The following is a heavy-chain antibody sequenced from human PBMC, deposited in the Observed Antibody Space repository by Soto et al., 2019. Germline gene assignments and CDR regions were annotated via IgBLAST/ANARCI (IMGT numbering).Heavy chain of an antibody. J-gene: IGHJ4*02. CDR2: IYHSGST. Sequence: SETLSLTCAVSGGSISSGGYSWSWIRQPPGKGLEWIGYIYHSGSTYYNPSLKSRVTISVDRSKNQFSLKLSSVTAADTAVYYCAKENGYSSSWFEFDYWGQGTLVTVSS. D-gene: IGHD6-13*01. CDR1: GGSISSGGYS. V-gene: IGHV4-30-2*01. CDR3: AKENGYSSSWFEFDY.